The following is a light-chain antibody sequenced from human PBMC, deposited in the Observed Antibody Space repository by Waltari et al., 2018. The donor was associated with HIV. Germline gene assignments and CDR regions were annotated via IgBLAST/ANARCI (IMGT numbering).Light chain of an antibody. CDR3: GTWDSSLSAVV. CDR2: DTN. J-gene: IGLJ2*01. Sequence: QSLLTQPPSVSAAPGQKVTISCSGSRSNIGKTYVSWYQQIPVTAPSLVIYDTNGRPSGIPDRFSGSKSGTSATLGITGPQTGDEADYYCGTWDSSLSAVVFGGGTKLTVL. V-gene: IGLV1-51*01. CDR1: RSNIGKTY.